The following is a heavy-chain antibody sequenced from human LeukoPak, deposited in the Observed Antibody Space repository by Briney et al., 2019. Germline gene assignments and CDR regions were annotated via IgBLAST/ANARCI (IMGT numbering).Heavy chain of an antibody. D-gene: IGHD3-10*01. CDR3: ARAPFGNWFEP. Sequence: SETLSLTCTVSGGSISSGDFYWSWIRQPPGKGLEWIGCIYYSGSTYYIPYLKSRLTISLDTSQNQFSLKLSSVTAADTAVYYCARAPFGNWFEPWSQGTLVTVSS. CDR2: IYYSGST. CDR1: GGSISSGDFY. J-gene: IGHJ5*02. V-gene: IGHV4-30-4*01.